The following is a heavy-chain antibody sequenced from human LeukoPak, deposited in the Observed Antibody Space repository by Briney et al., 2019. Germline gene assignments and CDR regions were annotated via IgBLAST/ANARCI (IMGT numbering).Heavy chain of an antibody. CDR3: ARDRQWLYFSAEDAFDI. CDR1: GYILTGYY. CDR2: INPNSGGT. V-gene: IGHV1-2*02. Sequence: ASVKVSCKASGYILTGYYMHWVRQAPGQGLEWMGWINPNSGGTNYAQKFQGRVTMTRDTSISTAYMELSRLRSDDTAVYYCARDRQWLYFSAEDAFDIWGQGTMVTVSS. D-gene: IGHD6-19*01. J-gene: IGHJ3*02.